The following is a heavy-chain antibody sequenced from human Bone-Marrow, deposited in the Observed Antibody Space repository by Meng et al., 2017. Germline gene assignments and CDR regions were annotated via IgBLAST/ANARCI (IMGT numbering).Heavy chain of an antibody. D-gene: IGHD5-18*01. J-gene: IGHJ4*02. V-gene: IGHV3-23*01. CDR2: ISGSGGST. CDR1: GFTFSSYA. Sequence: GESLKTSCAASGFTFSSYAMSWVRQAPGKGLEWVSAISGSGGSTYYADSVKGRFTISRDNSKNTLYLQMNSLRAEDTAVYYCARAYTAMAYFDYWGQGTLVTVSS. CDR3: ARAYTAMAYFDY.